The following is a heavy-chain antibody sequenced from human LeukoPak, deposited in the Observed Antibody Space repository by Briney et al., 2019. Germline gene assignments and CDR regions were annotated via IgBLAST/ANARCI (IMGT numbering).Heavy chain of an antibody. CDR3: ARDSRGCSSSGVWFDP. D-gene: IGHD6-6*01. J-gene: IGHJ5*02. V-gene: IGHV4-59*01. Sequence: SETLSLTCTVSGGSISSYYWSWIRQPPGKGLEWIGYIYYSGSTNYNPSLKSRVTISVDTSKNQFSLKLSSVTAADTAVYYCARDSRGCSSSGVWFDPWGQGTLVTVSS. CDR1: GGSISSYY. CDR2: IYYSGST.